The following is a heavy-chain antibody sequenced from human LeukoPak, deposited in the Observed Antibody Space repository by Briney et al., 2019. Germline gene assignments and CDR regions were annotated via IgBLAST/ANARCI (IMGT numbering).Heavy chain of an antibody. CDR2: ISYDGSNK. D-gene: IGHD6-19*01. V-gene: IGHV3-30-3*01. Sequence: PGGSLRLSCAASGFTFSNYAMHWVRQAPGKGLEWVAIISYDGSNKYYADSVKGRFTISRDNSKDTLYLQMNSLRAEDTAVYYCARSLSSGWFHLDYWGQGTLVTVSS. CDR1: GFTFSNYA. CDR3: ARSLSSGWFHLDY. J-gene: IGHJ4*02.